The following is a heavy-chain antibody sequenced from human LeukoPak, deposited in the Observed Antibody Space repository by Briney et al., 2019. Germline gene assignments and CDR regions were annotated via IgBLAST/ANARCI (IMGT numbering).Heavy chain of an antibody. CDR2: ISYDGSNE. V-gene: IGHV3-30*04. CDR3: AREKYEGSTHFDY. Sequence: GGSLRLSCAASGFTFRIYPIPWVRQAPGKGREGVAGISYDGSNEYYADSVKRRFSISRDSSKNMLYLHMNSLRGDDSAVYYCAREKYEGSTHFDYWGQGTLVTVSS. J-gene: IGHJ4*02. CDR1: GFTFRIYP. D-gene: IGHD2-2*01.